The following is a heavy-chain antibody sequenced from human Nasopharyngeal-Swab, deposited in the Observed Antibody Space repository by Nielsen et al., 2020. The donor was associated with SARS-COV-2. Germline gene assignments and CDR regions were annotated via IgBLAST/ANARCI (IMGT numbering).Heavy chain of an antibody. CDR2: ISYDGSNK. D-gene: IGHD3-9*01. Sequence: GESLKISCAASGFTFSSYGMHWVRQAPGKGLEWVAVISYDGSNKYYADSVKGRFTISRDNSKNTRYLQMNSLGAEDTAVYYCAKDGVPGDDILTGYPAYWGQGTLVTVSS. CDR3: AKDGVPGDDILTGYPAY. CDR1: GFTFSSYG. V-gene: IGHV3-30*18. J-gene: IGHJ4*02.